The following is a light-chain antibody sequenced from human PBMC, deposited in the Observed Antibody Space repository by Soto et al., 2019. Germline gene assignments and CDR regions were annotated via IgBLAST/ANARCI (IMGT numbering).Light chain of an antibody. CDR3: QQLNNYPYT. CDR1: QGISSY. Sequence: DIQLTQSPSFLSASVGDRVTITCRARQGISSYLAWYQQKPGKAPKLLIYVASTLQSGVPSRFSGSGSGTEFTLTISSQQPEHFATYYCQQLNNYPYTFAPGTKVDIK. J-gene: IGKJ3*01. CDR2: VAS. V-gene: IGKV1-9*01.